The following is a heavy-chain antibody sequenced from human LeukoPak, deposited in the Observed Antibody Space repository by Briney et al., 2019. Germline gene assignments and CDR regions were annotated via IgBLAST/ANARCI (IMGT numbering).Heavy chain of an antibody. CDR3: ARHYGDYVNAKDAFDI. V-gene: IGHV4-59*08. D-gene: IGHD4-17*01. CDR2: IYYSGST. J-gene: IGHJ3*02. Sequence: SSETVSHTCTVSGGSISSYYWSWIRQPPGKRLEWIGYIYYSGSTNYNPSLKSRVTISVDTSKNQFSLKLSSVTAADTAVYYCARHYGDYVNAKDAFDIWGQGTMVTVSS. CDR1: GGSISSYY.